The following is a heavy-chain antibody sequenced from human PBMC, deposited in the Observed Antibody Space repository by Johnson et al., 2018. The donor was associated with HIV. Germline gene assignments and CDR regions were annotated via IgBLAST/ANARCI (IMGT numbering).Heavy chain of an antibody. CDR1: GFTFSSYT. CDR3: AKDRTGFDAVDM. Sequence: QVHLVESGGGVVQPGRSLRLSCVASGFTFSSYTMHWVRQAPGKGLEWVAVISYDGSDKYYADSVKGRFTISRDNAKNSLYLQMNSLRAEDTALYYCAKDRTGFDAVDMWGQGTMVTVSS. V-gene: IGHV3-30*04. D-gene: IGHD1-1*01. J-gene: IGHJ3*02. CDR2: ISYDGSDK.